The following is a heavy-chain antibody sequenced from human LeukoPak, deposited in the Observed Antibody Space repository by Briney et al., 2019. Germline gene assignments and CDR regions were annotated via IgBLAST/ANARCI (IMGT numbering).Heavy chain of an antibody. CDR3: AIQTMDDYGDYFYAFDI. Sequence: GASVKVSCKASGGTFSSYAISWVRQAPGQGLEWMGGIIPIFGTANYAQKFQGRVTITADESTSTAYMELSSLRSEDTAVYYCAIQTMDDYGDYFYAFDIWGQGTMVTVSS. CDR1: GGTFSSYA. J-gene: IGHJ3*02. CDR2: IIPIFGTA. D-gene: IGHD4-17*01. V-gene: IGHV1-69*13.